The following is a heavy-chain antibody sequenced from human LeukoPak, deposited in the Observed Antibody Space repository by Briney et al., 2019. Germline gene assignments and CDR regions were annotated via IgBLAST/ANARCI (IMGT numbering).Heavy chain of an antibody. CDR2: ITSKAYGGTS. J-gene: IGHJ5*02. V-gene: IGHV3-49*04. D-gene: IGHD1-26*01. CDR1: GFNFEDYA. Sequence: GRSLRLSCATSGFNFEDYAMNWVRQAPGQGLEWVGLITSKAYGGTSELAASVKGRFSISRDESKPIAYLQMNSLKTEDTGVYYCTREVERGGSYWGGESWGQGTLVTVSS. CDR3: TREVERGGSYWGGES.